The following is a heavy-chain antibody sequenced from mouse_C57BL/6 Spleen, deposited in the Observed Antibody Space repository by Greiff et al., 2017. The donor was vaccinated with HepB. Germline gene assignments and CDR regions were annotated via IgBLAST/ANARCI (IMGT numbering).Heavy chain of an antibody. D-gene: IGHD2-4*01. Sequence: QVQLQQSGPGLVQPSQSLSITCTVSGFSLTSYGVHWVRQSPGKGLEWLGVIWSGGSTDYNAAFISRLSISKDNSKSQVFFKMNSLQADDTAIYYCARPYDYDDGAWFAYWGQGTLVTVSA. V-gene: IGHV2-2*01. CDR1: GFSLTSYG. J-gene: IGHJ3*01. CDR3: ARPYDYDDGAWFAY. CDR2: IWSGGST.